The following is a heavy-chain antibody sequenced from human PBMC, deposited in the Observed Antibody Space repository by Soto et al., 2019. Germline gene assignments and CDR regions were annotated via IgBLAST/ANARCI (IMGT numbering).Heavy chain of an antibody. J-gene: IGHJ4*02. V-gene: IGHV3-66*01. CDR1: GFTVSSNY. Sequence: EVQLVESGGGLVQPGGSLGLSYAASGFTVSSNYMSWVGQAPGKGLEWVSVIYSGGSTYYADSVKGRFTISRDNSKNTLYLQMNSLRAEDTAVYYCARVVSSDVDYWGQGTLVTVSS. CDR2: IYSGGST. CDR3: ARVVSSDVDY. D-gene: IGHD6-19*01.